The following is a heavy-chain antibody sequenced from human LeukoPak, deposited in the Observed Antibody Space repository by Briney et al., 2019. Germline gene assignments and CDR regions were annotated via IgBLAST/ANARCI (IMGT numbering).Heavy chain of an antibody. J-gene: IGHJ6*02. D-gene: IGHD3-10*01. CDR3: ARSRTYYYGSGAYYYYYGMDV. CDR2: ISXNXXST. Sequence: ISXNXXSTYYANSVKGRFTISRDNSKNTLYLQMGSLRAEDMAVYYCARSRTYYYGSGAYYYYYGMDVWGQGTTVTVSS. V-gene: IGHV3-64*01.